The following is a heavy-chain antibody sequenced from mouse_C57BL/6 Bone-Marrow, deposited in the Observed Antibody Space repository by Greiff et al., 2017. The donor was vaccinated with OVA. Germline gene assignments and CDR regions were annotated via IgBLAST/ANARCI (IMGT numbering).Heavy chain of an antibody. V-gene: IGHV1-19*01. CDR1: GYTFTDYY. D-gene: IGHD1-1*01. Sequence: EVKLQESGPVLVKPGASVKMSCKASGYTFTDYYMNWVKQSHGKSLEWIGVINPYNGGTSYNQKFKGKATLTVDKSSSTAYMELNSLTSEDSAVYYCASAPYYYGSSWGQGTTLTVSS. J-gene: IGHJ2*01. CDR2: INPYNGGT. CDR3: ASAPYYYGSS.